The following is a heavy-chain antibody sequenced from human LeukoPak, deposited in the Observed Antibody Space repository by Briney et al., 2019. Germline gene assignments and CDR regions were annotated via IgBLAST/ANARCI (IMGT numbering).Heavy chain of an antibody. J-gene: IGHJ1*01. CDR3: AKGGYSSGWFPAEYFQH. Sequence: GRSLRLSCAASGFTFSSYGMHWVRQAPGKGLEWVAVISYDGSNKYYADSVKGRFTISRDNSKDTLYLQMNSLRAEDTAVYYCAKGGYSSGWFPAEYFQHWGQGTLVTVSS. CDR1: GFTFSSYG. V-gene: IGHV3-30*18. D-gene: IGHD6-19*01. CDR2: ISYDGSNK.